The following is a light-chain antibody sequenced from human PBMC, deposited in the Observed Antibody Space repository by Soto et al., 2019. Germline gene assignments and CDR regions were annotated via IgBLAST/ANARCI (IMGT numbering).Light chain of an antibody. CDR1: SSDVGGYNY. CDR2: EVS. Sequence: QSALTQPASVSGSPGQSITISCTGTSSDVGGYNYVSWYQQHPGQAPKLMIYEVSTRPSGVSDRFSGSKSGNTASLTISGLQAEDEADYYCRSYTSSTTHVFGTGTTVTVL. J-gene: IGLJ1*01. CDR3: RSYTSSTTHV. V-gene: IGLV2-14*01.